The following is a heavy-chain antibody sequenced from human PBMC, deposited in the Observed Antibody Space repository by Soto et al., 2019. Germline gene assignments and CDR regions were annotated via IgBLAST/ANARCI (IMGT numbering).Heavy chain of an antibody. CDR3: ARGPSRAGYR. Sequence: EVQLVESGGGLVQPGGSLSLSCAASGFTFSNYCMHWVRQPPGKGMMWVSRINSDGSSTSYADSVTVRFTISRHNANITLYLQMNSLRAEDTAVYYCARGPSRAGYRWGQGTLVTVSS. D-gene: IGHD5-12*01. J-gene: IGHJ4*02. CDR2: INSDGSST. V-gene: IGHV3-74*01. CDR1: GFTFSNYC.